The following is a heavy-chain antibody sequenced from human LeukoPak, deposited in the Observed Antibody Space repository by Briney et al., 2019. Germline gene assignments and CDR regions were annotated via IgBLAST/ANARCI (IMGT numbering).Heavy chain of an antibody. CDR3: ARGQGDFWSGSYYYYYMDV. CDR2: ISGTSGTI. D-gene: IGHD3-3*01. Sequence: GGSLRLSCAASGFTFSGYSMKWVRQAPGKGLEWVSYISGTSGTIYNADSVTGRFTISRDNAKNSLYLQMNSLRAEDTALYFCARGQGDFWSGSYYYYYMDVWGKGTTVTVSS. CDR1: GFTFSGYS. V-gene: IGHV3-48*04. J-gene: IGHJ6*03.